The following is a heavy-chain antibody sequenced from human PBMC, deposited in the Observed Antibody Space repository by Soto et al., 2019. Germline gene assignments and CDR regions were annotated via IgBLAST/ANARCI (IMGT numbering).Heavy chain of an antibody. CDR1: GFTFSYYD. D-gene: IGHD5-12*01. CDR3: ARVNWPRYTLDAFAF. V-gene: IGHV3-30*03. Sequence: QVQLVESGGGVVQPGRSLTLSCAASGFTFSYYDMHWVRQAPGKGLEWVALISFDGTSEHYADSVKGRFTVSRDDSKNTLYLQMSSLRPEDTAVYYCARVNWPRYTLDAFAFWGQGTMVTVSS. CDR2: ISFDGTSE. J-gene: IGHJ3*01.